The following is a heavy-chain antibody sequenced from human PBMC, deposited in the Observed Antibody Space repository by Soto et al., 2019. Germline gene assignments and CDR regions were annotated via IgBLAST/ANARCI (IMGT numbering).Heavy chain of an antibody. CDR2: ISSSSSYI. CDR3: ARGHCSSTSCANYYYYGMDV. J-gene: IGHJ6*02. CDR1: GFTFSSYS. V-gene: IGHV3-21*01. Sequence: PGGSLRLSCAASGFTFSSYSMNWVRQAPGKGLEWVSSISSSSSYIYYAGSVKGRFTISRDNAKNSLYLQMNSLRAEDTAVYYCARGHCSSTSCANYYYYGMDVWGQGTTVTVSS. D-gene: IGHD2-2*01.